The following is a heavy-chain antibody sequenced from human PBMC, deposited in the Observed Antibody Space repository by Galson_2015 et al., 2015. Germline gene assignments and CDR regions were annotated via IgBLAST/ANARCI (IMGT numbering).Heavy chain of an antibody. CDR3: ARHPYSGYDDGGFTDI. D-gene: IGHD5-12*01. CDR1: GFTVSSNY. V-gene: IGHV3-53*01. Sequence: SLRLSCAASGFTVSSNYMSWVRQAPGKGLERVSVIYSGGSTYYADSVKGRFTISRDNSKNTLYLQMNSLRAEDTAVYYCARHPYSGYDDGGFTDIWGQGTMVTVSS. J-gene: IGHJ3*02. CDR2: IYSGGST.